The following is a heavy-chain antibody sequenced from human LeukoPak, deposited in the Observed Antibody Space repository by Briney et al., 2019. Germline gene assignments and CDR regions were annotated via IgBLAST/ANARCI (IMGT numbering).Heavy chain of an antibody. Sequence: ASVKVSCKASGYTFTSYGISWVRQAPGQGLEWMGWISAYNGNTNYAQKLQGRVTMTTDTSTSTAYMELRSLRSDDTAVYYCARGYGYYYDSSGYYIDYWGRGTLATVSS. J-gene: IGHJ4*02. CDR2: ISAYNGNT. CDR3: ARGYGYYYDSSGYYIDY. V-gene: IGHV1-18*01. CDR1: GYTFTSYG. D-gene: IGHD3-22*01.